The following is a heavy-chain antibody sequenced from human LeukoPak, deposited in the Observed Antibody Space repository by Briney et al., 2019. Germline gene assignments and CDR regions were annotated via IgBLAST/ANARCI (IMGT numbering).Heavy chain of an antibody. V-gene: IGHV1-2*02. CDR1: GYTFTSYY. Sequence: ASVKVSCKASGYTFTSYYMHWVRHAPGQGLEWMGWINPNSGGTNYAQKFQGRVTMTRDTSISTAYMELSRLRSDDTAVYYCARGYCSSTSCLPYYFDYWGQGTLVTVSS. J-gene: IGHJ4*02. D-gene: IGHD2-2*01. CDR3: ARGYCSSTSCLPYYFDY. CDR2: INPNSGGT.